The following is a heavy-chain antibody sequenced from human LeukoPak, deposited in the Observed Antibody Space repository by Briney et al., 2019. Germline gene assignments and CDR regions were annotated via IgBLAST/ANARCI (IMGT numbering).Heavy chain of an antibody. D-gene: IGHD5-24*01. CDR2: IYYSGST. CDR3: ARQERDGYKMTNWLWFDP. J-gene: IGHJ5*02. CDR1: GGSISSYY. Sequence: SETLSLTCTVSGGSISSYYWSWIRQPPGRGLEWIGYIYYSGSTNYNPSLKSRVTISVDTSKNQFSLKLSSVTAADTAVYYCARQERDGYKMTNWLWFDPWGQGTLVTVSS. V-gene: IGHV4-59*08.